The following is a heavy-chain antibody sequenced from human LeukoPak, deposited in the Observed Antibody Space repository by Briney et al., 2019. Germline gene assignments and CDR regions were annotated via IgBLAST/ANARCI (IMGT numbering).Heavy chain of an antibody. Sequence: GGSLRLSCVASGFTFSSYAMSWVRQAPGKGLEWVSLISGSGANTYYAASVKGRFTISRDSSRNTMYLQMSSLRAEDTAMYYCARGWLPEWGQGTLVTVSS. V-gene: IGHV3-23*01. D-gene: IGHD6-19*01. CDR3: ARGWLPE. J-gene: IGHJ4*02. CDR1: GFTFSSYA. CDR2: ISGSGANT.